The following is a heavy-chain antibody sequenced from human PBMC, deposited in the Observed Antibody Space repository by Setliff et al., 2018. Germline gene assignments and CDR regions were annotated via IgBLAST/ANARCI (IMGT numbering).Heavy chain of an antibody. Sequence: KTSETLSLTCTVSGASLSSGTYYWGWIRQPPGKGLEWIGRIYYRGDTYYNASLKGRLTISVDTAQNQFSLRLTSVTAADTAVYYCARTGTYRYFDYWGQGAQVTVSS. CDR3: ARTGTYRYFDY. D-gene: IGHD1-1*01. J-gene: IGHJ4*02. CDR2: IYYRGDT. V-gene: IGHV4-39*01. CDR1: GASLSSGTYY.